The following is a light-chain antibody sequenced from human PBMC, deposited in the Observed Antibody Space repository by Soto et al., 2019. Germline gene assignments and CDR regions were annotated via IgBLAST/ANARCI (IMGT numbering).Light chain of an antibody. CDR2: DNN. CDR1: SSNIGNNY. Sequence: QSVLTQPPSVSAAPGQKVTISCSGSSSNIGNNYVSWYQQLPGTAPKLLIYDNNKRPSGIPDRFSGSKSGTSATLGITGLQTGDEAGYYCGTWDSSLSAVVFGGGTTVTVL. V-gene: IGLV1-51*01. J-gene: IGLJ2*01. CDR3: GTWDSSLSAVV.